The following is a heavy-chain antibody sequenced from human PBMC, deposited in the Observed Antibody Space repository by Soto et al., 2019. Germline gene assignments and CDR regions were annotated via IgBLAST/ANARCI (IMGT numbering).Heavy chain of an antibody. Sequence: PSETLSLTCTVSGGSISSGGYYWSWIRQHPGKGLEWIGYIYYSGSTYYNPSLKSRVTISVDTSKNQFSLKLSSVTAADTAVYYCARDYSSSSDRDACAIWGQGTMVAFSS. D-gene: IGHD6-6*01. V-gene: IGHV4-31*03. CDR2: IYYSGST. CDR3: ARDYSSSSDRDACAI. CDR1: GGSISSGGYY. J-gene: IGHJ3*02.